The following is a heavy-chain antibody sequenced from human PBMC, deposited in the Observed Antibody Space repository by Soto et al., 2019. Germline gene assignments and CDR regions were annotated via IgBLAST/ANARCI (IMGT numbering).Heavy chain of an antibody. J-gene: IGHJ4*02. V-gene: IGHV3-49*03. Sequence: SLRLSCTGSGFTFGDYAMSWFRQAPGKGLEWVGFIRSKPYGGTTEYAASVRGRFTISRDDSKSIVYLQMNSLKTEDTAMYYCVRGGPPGLYWGQGTLVTVS. D-gene: IGHD3-16*01. CDR2: IRSKPYGGTT. CDR3: VRGGPPGLY. CDR1: GFTFGDYA.